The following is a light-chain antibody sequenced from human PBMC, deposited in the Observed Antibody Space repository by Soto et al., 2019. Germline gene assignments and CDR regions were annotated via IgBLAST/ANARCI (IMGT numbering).Light chain of an antibody. J-gene: IGKJ1*01. Sequence: AIRMTQSPSSFSASTGDRVTITCRASQGISSYLAWYQQKPGKAPKLLIYAASTLQSGVPSRFSGSGSGTDFTLNISSLQSEDVETYYCQQYYSYPRTFGHGTKVEIK. CDR2: AAS. CDR3: QQYYSYPRT. CDR1: QGISSY. V-gene: IGKV1-8*01.